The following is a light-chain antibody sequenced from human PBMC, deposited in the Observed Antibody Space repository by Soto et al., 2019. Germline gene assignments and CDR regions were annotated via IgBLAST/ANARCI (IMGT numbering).Light chain of an antibody. J-gene: IGKJ4*01. CDR1: QGISSTY. CDR3: QQLNSYPLT. CDR2: AAS. Sequence: DIQLAQSPSVLSASVGDRVTITCRASQGISSTYLDWYQQTPGKAPKILIYAASTLQSGVPSRFSGRGSGADFTLTISSLQPEDFATYYCQQLNSYPLTFGGGTKVDIK. V-gene: IGKV1-9*01.